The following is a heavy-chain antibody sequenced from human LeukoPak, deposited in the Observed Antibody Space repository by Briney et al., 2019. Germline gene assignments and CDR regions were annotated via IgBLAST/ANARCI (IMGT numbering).Heavy chain of an antibody. D-gene: IGHD2-15*01. V-gene: IGHV4-39*01. Sequence: SETLSLTCTVSGGSISSGDYWWGWIRQPPGKGLEWIGSIYYSGSTYYSPSLKSRVTMSVDTSMNHFPLRLISVTAADTAVYYCARQRGGGSWHFDLWGRGTLVTVSS. CDR1: GGSISSGDYW. CDR2: IYYSGST. CDR3: ARQRGGGSWHFDL. J-gene: IGHJ2*01.